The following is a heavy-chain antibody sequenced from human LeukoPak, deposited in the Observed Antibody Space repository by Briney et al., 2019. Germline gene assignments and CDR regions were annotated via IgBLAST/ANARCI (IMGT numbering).Heavy chain of an antibody. CDR1: GYMFTTSW. J-gene: IGHJ4*02. D-gene: IGHD4-17*01. V-gene: IGHV5-51*01. Sequence: PGESLKISCKASGYMFTTSWIGWVRQLPGKGLEWMGVVYPSDSDTTYSPSFRGQVTISADKSIGTMYLQWSSLKASDTAMYYCARALRTGQGDYVPVLWGQGTLVIVSS. CDR3: ARALRTGQGDYVPVL. CDR2: VYPSDSDT.